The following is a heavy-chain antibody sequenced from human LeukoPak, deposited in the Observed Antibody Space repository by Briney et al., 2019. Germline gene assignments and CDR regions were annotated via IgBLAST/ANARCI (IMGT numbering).Heavy chain of an antibody. CDR3: ARGHYGDSPWSWYFDL. D-gene: IGHD4-17*01. Sequence: ASVKVSCKASGGTFSSYAISWVRQAPGQGLEWMGRIIPILGIANYAQKFQGRVTITADKSTSTAYMELSSLRSEDTAVYYCARGHYGDSPWSWYFDLWGRGTLVTVSS. CDR2: IIPILGIA. CDR1: GGTFSSYA. J-gene: IGHJ2*01. V-gene: IGHV1-69*04.